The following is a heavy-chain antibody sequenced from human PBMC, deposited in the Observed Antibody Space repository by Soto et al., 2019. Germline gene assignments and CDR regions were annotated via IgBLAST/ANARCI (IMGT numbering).Heavy chain of an antibody. D-gene: IGHD6-13*01. CDR1: GYTFTGYD. CDR3: ARGVSSHGIYV. Sequence: ASVKVSCKACGYTFTGYDMHWVRQAPPQSLEWMGWFNAGNGNTKYSQKFQGRVTFTRDTSANIVYMELSSLGSEDTAVYYCARGVSSHGIYVWGQGATVTVS. V-gene: IGHV1-3*01. J-gene: IGHJ6*02. CDR2: FNAGNGNT.